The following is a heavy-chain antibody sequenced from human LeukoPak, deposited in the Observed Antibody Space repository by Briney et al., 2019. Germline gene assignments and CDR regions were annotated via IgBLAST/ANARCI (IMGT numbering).Heavy chain of an antibody. CDR2: IKQDGSEI. J-gene: IGHJ4*02. CDR3: AKEYDAIGVDYFDY. V-gene: IGHV3-7*03. CDR1: GFTFSTYW. Sequence: GGSLRLSCAASGFTFSTYWMSWVRQAPGKGLEWVANIKQDGSEIYHVDSVKGRFTISRDNSKNTLYLQMNSLRAEDTAVYYCAKEYDAIGVDYFDYWGQGTLVTVSS. D-gene: IGHD2-8*01.